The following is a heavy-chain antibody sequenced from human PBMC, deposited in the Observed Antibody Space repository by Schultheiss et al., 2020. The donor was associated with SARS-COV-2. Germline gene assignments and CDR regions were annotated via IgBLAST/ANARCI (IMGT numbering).Heavy chain of an antibody. D-gene: IGHD2-15*01. J-gene: IGHJ4*02. Sequence: ASVKVSCKASGYTFTGYYIHWVRQAPGQGLEWMGIINPSGGSTSYAQKFQGRVTMTRDTSTSTVYMELSSLRSEDTAVYYCARREVVAATGIDYWGQGTLVTVSS. CDR2: INPSGGST. V-gene: IGHV1-46*03. CDR1: GYTFTGYY. CDR3: ARREVVAATGIDY.